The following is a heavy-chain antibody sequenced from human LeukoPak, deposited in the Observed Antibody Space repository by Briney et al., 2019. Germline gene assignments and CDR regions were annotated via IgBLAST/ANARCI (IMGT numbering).Heavy chain of an antibody. J-gene: IGHJ4*02. CDR3: ARGRAQKDY. CDR1: GGSISSYY. V-gene: IGHV4-59*01. CDR2: IYYSGST. Sequence: NASETLSLTCTVSGGSISSYYWSWIRQPPGEGLEWIGYIYYSGSTNYNPSLKSRVTTSVDTSKNQFSLKLSSVTAADTAVYYCARGRAQKDYWGQGTLVTVSS.